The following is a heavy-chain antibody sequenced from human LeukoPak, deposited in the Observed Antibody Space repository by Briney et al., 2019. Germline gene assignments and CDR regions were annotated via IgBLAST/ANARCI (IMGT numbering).Heavy chain of an antibody. CDR2: ISSSGSTI. CDR1: GFTFSSYE. CDR3: ATHGPAAARLFDY. Sequence: GGSLRLSCAASGFTFSSYEMNWVRQAPGKGLEWVSYISSSGSTIYYADSVKGRFTISRDNAKNSLYLQMNSLRADDTALYYCATHGPAAARLFDYWGQGTLVTVSS. V-gene: IGHV3-48*03. J-gene: IGHJ4*02. D-gene: IGHD6-13*01.